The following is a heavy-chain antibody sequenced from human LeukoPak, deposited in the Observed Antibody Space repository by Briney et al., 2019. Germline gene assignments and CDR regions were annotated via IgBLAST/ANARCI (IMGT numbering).Heavy chain of an antibody. J-gene: IGHJ4*02. D-gene: IGHD3-10*02. CDR2: TNSGGTTT. CDR1: GFPFSDFS. CDR3: AKQSYARSLGE. Sequence: GGSLRLSCATSGFPFSDFSMTWVRQAPGKGLEWISTTNSGGTTTYYAESVKGRFTIPGDNFKNALYLQMSSLRVEDTAIYYCAKQSYARSLGEGGPGTLVTVSS. V-gene: IGHV3-23*01.